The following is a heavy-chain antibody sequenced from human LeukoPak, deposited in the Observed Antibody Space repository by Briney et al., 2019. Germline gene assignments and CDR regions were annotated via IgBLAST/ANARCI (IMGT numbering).Heavy chain of an antibody. CDR2: IYSGGST. Sequence: GGSLRLSCAASGFTVSSNYMSWVRQAPGKGLEWVSVIYSGGSTYYADSVKGRFTISRDNSKNTMYLQMNSLRAEDTAVYYCARGPYGSGSYNWGQGTLVTVSS. V-gene: IGHV3-66*01. J-gene: IGHJ4*02. CDR3: ARGPYGSGSYN. D-gene: IGHD3-10*01. CDR1: GFTVSSNY.